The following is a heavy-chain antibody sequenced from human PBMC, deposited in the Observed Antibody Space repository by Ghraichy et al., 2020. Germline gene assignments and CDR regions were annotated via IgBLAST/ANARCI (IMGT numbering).Heavy chain of an antibody. CDR2: ISSSGSTI. Sequence: GESLNISCAASGFTFSSYEMNWVRQAPGKGLEWVSYISSSGSTIYYADSVKGRFTISRDNAKNSLYLQMNSLRAEDTAVYYCARGVHYYDSSGYYPRYYYYGMDVWGQGTTVTVSS. CDR1: GFTFSSYE. V-gene: IGHV3-48*03. D-gene: IGHD3-22*01. CDR3: ARGVHYYDSSGYYPRYYYYGMDV. J-gene: IGHJ6*02.